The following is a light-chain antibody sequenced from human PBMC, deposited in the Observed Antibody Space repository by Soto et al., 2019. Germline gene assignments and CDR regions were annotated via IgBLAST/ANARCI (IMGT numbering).Light chain of an antibody. CDR2: GAS. V-gene: IGKV3-15*01. CDR1: QSVSSN. Sequence: EIVMTQSPATLALSPGERATLSCRASQSVSSNLAWYQQKPGQAPRLLIYGASTRATGIPARFSGSGSGTEFTLTISSLQSEDFAVYYCQQYSDWPPWTFGQGTEVDIK. CDR3: QQYSDWPPWT. J-gene: IGKJ1*01.